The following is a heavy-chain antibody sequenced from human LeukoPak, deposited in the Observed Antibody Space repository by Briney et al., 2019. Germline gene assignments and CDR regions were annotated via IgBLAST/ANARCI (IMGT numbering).Heavy chain of an antibody. CDR2: ISSSSSYI. V-gene: IGHV3-21*04. D-gene: IGHD2-2*01. J-gene: IGHJ4*02. Sequence: GGSLRLSCAASGFTFSSYSMNWVRQAPGKGLEWVSSISSSSSYIYYADSVKGRFTISRDSSKNTLYLQMNSLRAEDTAVYYCAIGYHTYYFDYWGQGTLVTVSS. CDR1: GFTFSSYS. CDR3: AIGYHTYYFDY.